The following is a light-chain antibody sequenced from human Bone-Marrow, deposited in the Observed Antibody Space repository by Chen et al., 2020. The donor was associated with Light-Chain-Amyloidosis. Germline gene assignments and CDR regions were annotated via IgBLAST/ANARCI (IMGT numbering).Light chain of an antibody. V-gene: IGLV3-21*02. CDR3: QVWDRSSDRPV. J-gene: IGLJ3*02. CDR2: DDS. Sequence: SYVLTQAPSVSVAPGQTARITCGGDDIETESVHWYQQTPGQAPLLVVYDDSDRPSGIPERLSGSNSGNTATLTISRVEAGDEADYYCQVWDRSSDRPVFGGGTKLTVL. CDR1: DIETES.